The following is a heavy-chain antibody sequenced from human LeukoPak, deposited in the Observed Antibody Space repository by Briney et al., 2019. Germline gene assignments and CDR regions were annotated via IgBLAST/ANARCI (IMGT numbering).Heavy chain of an antibody. Sequence: ASVKVSCKASGYTFTSYDINWVRQATGQGLEWMGWMNPNSGNTGYAQKFQGRVTITRNTSISTAYMELSSLRPEDTAVYYCARVSNYDFWSGGSNWFNPWGQGTPVTVSS. V-gene: IGHV1-8*03. CDR3: ARVSNYDFWSGGSNWFNP. J-gene: IGHJ5*02. CDR1: GYTFTSYD. D-gene: IGHD3-3*01. CDR2: MNPNSGNT.